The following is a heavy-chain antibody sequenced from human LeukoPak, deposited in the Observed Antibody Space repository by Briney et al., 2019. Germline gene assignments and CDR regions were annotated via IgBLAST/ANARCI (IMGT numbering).Heavy chain of an antibody. D-gene: IGHD3-22*01. CDR3: ARAHYDSSGYYIRGGSFDY. Sequence: PSETLSLTCTVSGGSISSYYWSWIRQPPGKGLEWIGYIYYSGSTNYNPSLKSRVTISVDTSKNQFSLKLSSVTAADTAVYYCARAHYDSSGYYIRGGSFDYWGQGTLVTVSS. CDR2: IYYSGST. V-gene: IGHV4-59*01. J-gene: IGHJ4*02. CDR1: GGSISSYY.